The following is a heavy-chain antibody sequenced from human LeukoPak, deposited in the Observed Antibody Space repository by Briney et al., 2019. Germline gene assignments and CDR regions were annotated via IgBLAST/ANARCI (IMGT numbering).Heavy chain of an antibody. D-gene: IGHD5-12*01. CDR2: MSSGGYSQ. CDR3: ANDLGWLLLNLG. J-gene: IGHJ4*02. V-gene: IGHV3-23*01. CDR1: GFTFSSYA. Sequence: GGSLTLSCAASGFTFSSYAMGWVRQAPGKGLEWVSVMSSGGYSQYYSDSVKGRFTISRDNSRNTVYLQMNSRRAEDTAVYYCANDLGWLLLNLGRGQGTLVTVSS.